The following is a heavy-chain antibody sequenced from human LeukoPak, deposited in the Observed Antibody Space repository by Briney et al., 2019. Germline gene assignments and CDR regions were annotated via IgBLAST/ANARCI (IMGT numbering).Heavy chain of an antibody. J-gene: IGHJ4*02. CDR3: ARHLIYYDSNAYPGDH. CDR1: GGSISSYY. Sequence: SETLSLTCTVSGGSISSYYWSWIRQPPGKGLEWIGSIYYSGSTYHNPSLKSRVTISVDTSKNQFSLKLSSVTAADTAVYYCARHLIYYDSNAYPGDHWGQGTLVTVSS. V-gene: IGHV4-59*05. CDR2: IYYSGST. D-gene: IGHD3-22*01.